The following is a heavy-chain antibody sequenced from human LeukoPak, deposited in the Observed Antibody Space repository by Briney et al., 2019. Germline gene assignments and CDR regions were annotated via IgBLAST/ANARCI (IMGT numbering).Heavy chain of an antibody. CDR2: ISYDGSNK. V-gene: IGHV3-30*01. CDR3: ARVARRVGSRSFDY. Sequence: GGSLRLSCAASGFTFSSYAMHWVRQAPGKGLEWVAVISYDGSNKYYADSVKGRFTISRDNSKNTLYLQMNSLRAEDTAVYYCARVARRVGSRSFDYWGQGTLVTVSS. J-gene: IGHJ4*02. CDR1: GFTFSSYA. D-gene: IGHD3-10*01.